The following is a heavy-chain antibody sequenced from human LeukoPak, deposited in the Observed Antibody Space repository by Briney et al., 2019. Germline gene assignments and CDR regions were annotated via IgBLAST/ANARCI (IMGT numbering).Heavy chain of an antibody. CDR3: AREPDYGDYGGPATNDAFDI. Sequence: PGGSLRLSCAASGFTFDYYAMHWVRQAPGKGLEWVSYISSSSSTIYYADSVKGRFTISRDNAKNSLYLQMNSLRDEDTAVYYCAREPDYGDYGGPATNDAFDIWGQGTMVTVSS. J-gene: IGHJ3*02. CDR2: ISSSSSTI. CDR1: GFTFDYYA. V-gene: IGHV3-48*02. D-gene: IGHD4-17*01.